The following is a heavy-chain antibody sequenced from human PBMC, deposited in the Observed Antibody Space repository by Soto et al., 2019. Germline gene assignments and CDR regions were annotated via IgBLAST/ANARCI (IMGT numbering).Heavy chain of an antibody. J-gene: IGHJ4*02. D-gene: IGHD3-22*01. CDR2: IYYSGST. V-gene: IGHV4-31*03. CDR1: GGSISSGGYY. CDR3: ARAFRSGLVPYYFDY. Sequence: SETLSLTCTVSGGSISSGGYYWSWIRQHPGKGLEWIGYIYYSGSTYYNPSLKSRVTISVDTSKNQFSLKLSSVTAADTAVYYCARAFRSGLVPYYFDYWGQGTLVTVS.